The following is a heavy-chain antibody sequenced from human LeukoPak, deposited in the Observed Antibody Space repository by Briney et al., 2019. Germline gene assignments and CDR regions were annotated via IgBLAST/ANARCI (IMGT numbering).Heavy chain of an antibody. Sequence: SETLSLTCAVSGGSISSGGYSWSWIRQPPGKGLEWIGYIYHSGSTYYSPSLKSRVTISVDRSKNQFSLKLSSVTAADTAVYYCAQRDGAFDIWGQGTMVTVSS. J-gene: IGHJ3*02. CDR3: AQRDGAFDI. CDR1: GGSISSGGYS. CDR2: IYHSGST. V-gene: IGHV4-30-2*01.